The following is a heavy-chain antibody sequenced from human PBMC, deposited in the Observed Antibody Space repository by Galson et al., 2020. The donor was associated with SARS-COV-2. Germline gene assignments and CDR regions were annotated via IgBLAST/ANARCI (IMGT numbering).Heavy chain of an antibody. CDR2: IGAYNGNT. Sequence: ASVKVSCKASGYTFTSYGISWVRQAPGQGLEWMGWIGAYNGNTNYAQKLQGRVTMTTDTSTSTAYMELRSLRSDDTAVYYCARGRWDFWSGYYYYYYGMDVWGQGTTVTVSS. CDR3: ARGRWDFWSGYYYYYYGMDV. V-gene: IGHV1-18*01. CDR1: GYTFTSYG. J-gene: IGHJ6*02. D-gene: IGHD3-3*01.